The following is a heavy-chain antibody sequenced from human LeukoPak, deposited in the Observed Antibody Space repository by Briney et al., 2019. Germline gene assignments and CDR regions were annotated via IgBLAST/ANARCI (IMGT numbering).Heavy chain of an antibody. J-gene: IGHJ6*03. CDR2: MNPQGGNT. Sequence: ASVKVSCKASGYMFTNYDINWVRQATGQGLEWMGWMNPQGGNTGYAQKFRGRVTITRDTSITTAYMELSSLRSEDTAVYYRARGPNYSNFGSAYYYYMDVWGKGTTVTVSS. V-gene: IGHV1-8*03. CDR1: GYMFTNYD. D-gene: IGHD4-11*01. CDR3: ARGPNYSNFGSAYYYYMDV.